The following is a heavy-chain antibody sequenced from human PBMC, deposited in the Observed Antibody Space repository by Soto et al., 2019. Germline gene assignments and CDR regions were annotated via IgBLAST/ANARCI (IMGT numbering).Heavy chain of an antibody. J-gene: IGHJ4*02. V-gene: IGHV1-58*01. Sequence: GASVKVSCKASGFTFTSSAVQWVRQARGQRLEWIGWIVVGSGNTNYAQKSQERVTITRDMSTSTAYMELSSLRSEDTAVYYCAADSGYSNYGGNVYYFDYWGQGTLVTVSS. D-gene: IGHD4-4*01. CDR1: GFTFTSSA. CDR3: AADSGYSNYGGNVYYFDY. CDR2: IVVGSGNT.